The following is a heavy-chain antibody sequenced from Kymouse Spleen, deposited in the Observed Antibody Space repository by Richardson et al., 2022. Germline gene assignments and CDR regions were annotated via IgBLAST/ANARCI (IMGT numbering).Heavy chain of an antibody. Sequence: QVQLQESGPGLVKPSQTLSLTCTVSGGSISSGGYYWSWIRQHPGKGLEWIGYIYYSGSTYYNPSLKSRVTISVDTSKNQFSLKLSSVTAADTAVYYCARDQGIAAAGLYYYYYGMDVWGQGTTVTVSS. D-gene: IGHD6-13*01. CDR2: IYYSGST. CDR1: GGSISSGGYY. J-gene: IGHJ6*02. V-gene: IGHV4-31*03. CDR3: ARDQGIAAAGLYYYYYGMDV.